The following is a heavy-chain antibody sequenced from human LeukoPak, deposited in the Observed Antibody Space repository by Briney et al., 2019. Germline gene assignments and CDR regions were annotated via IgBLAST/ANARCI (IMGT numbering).Heavy chain of an antibody. D-gene: IGHD2-15*01. CDR1: GYTFIGYY. CDR2: INPSSGGT. J-gene: IGHJ4*02. Sequence: ASVKVSCKASGYTFIGYYIHWVRQAPGQGLEWMGWINPSSGGTNYAQKFQGRVTMTRDTSISTAYMELSRLTSDDTAVYYCATLGYCSGGSCSQGDYWGQGTLVTVSS. CDR3: ATLGYCSGGSCSQGDY. V-gene: IGHV1-2*02.